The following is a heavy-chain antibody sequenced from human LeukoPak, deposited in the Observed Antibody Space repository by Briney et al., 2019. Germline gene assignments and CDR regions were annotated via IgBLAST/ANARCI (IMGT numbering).Heavy chain of an antibody. J-gene: IGHJ4*02. D-gene: IGHD3-22*01. Sequence: QAGGSPRLSCAASGFTFSDYNMHWVRQAPGKGLEWMAVISYHGINEYYADSVKGRFTISRDNSKSTLHLQMNSLRAEDTAVYYCARGGNYYDSSGYYSGDYWGQGTLVTVPS. CDR1: GFTFSDYN. V-gene: IGHV3-30*03. CDR3: ARGGNYYDSSGYYSGDY. CDR2: ISYHGINE.